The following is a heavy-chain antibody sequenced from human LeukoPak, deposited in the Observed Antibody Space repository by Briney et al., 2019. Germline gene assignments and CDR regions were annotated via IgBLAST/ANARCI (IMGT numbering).Heavy chain of an antibody. CDR1: GGSFSGYY. Sequence: PSETLSLTCAVYGGSFSGYYWSWIRQPPGKGLEWIGEINHSGSTNYNPSLKSRVTISVDTSKNQFSLKLSSVTAADTAVYYCARLYDYYDSSGYYGWFDPWGQGTLVTVSS. D-gene: IGHD3-22*01. CDR2: INHSGST. J-gene: IGHJ5*02. CDR3: ARLYDYYDSSGYYGWFDP. V-gene: IGHV4-34*01.